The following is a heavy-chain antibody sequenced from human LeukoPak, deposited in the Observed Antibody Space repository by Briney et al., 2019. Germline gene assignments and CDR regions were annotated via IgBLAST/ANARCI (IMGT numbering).Heavy chain of an antibody. CDR3: ARTKGRYYFDY. CDR1: GYSISSGFY. CDR2: IYPSGNT. V-gene: IGHV4-38-2*02. D-gene: IGHD2-8*01. Sequence: SETLSLTCTLSGYSISSGFYWAWIRQPPGKGLEWIGNIYPSGNTYYTPSLKSRVTISLDTSKNQFSLKLSSVTAADTAVYYCARTKGRYYFDYWGQGTLVTVSS. J-gene: IGHJ4*02.